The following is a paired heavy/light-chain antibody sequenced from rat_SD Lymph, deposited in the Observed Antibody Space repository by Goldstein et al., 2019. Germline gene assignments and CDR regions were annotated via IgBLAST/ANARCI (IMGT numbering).Heavy chain of an antibody. Sequence: EVQLVESGGGLVQPGASLKLSCVASGFTFSDYWMSWVRQTPGKTMEWIGDIKYDGSYTNYAPSLKNRFTISRDNAKSTLYLQMSNVRSEDTATYYCTRRTAFDYWGQGVMVTVSS. CDR3: TRRTAFDY. J-gene: IGHJ2*01. CDR1: GFTFSDYW. V-gene: IGHV11-4*01. CDR2: IKYDGSYT.
Light chain of an antibody. V-gene: IGKV3S8*01. CDR1: ESVSTL. J-gene: IGKJ1*01. Sequence: DTVLTQSPALAVSPGERVTISCRASESVSTLMHWYQQKPGQQPKLLIYKASNLASGVPARFSGSGSGTDFTFTIDPVEADDIATYYCHQSWNSPRTFGGGTKLELK. CDR3: HQSWNSPRT. CDR2: KAS.